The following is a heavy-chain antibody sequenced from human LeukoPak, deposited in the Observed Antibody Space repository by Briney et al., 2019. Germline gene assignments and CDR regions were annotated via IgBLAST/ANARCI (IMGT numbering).Heavy chain of an antibody. CDR2: IRKKAYGGTP. V-gene: IGHV3-49*04. J-gene: IGHJ5*02. Sequence: GGSLRLSCTASGFTFDDYAMSWVRQAPGGGLEWVGFIRKKAYGGTPEYAASVKGRFSISRDDSKSIAYLQMNSLKTEDTAVYYCTREVEIFGVVSNWFDPWGQGTLVTVSS. D-gene: IGHD3-3*01. CDR3: TREVEIFGVVSNWFDP. CDR1: GFTFDDYA.